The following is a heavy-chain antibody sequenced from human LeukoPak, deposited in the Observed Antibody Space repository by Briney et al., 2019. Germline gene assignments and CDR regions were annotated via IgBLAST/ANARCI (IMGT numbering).Heavy chain of an antibody. Sequence: PGGSLRLSCAASGFTFSSYPMNWVRQLPGQGLEWVSTVSDGGDATYYADSVKGRFTISRDNSKNTMSLQMNSLRAEDTAVYYCVHRGHSGTFHFDYWGQGTLVIVSS. V-gene: IGHV3-23*01. CDR2: VSDGGDAT. CDR1: GFTFSSYP. D-gene: IGHD1-26*01. J-gene: IGHJ4*02. CDR3: VHRGHSGTFHFDY.